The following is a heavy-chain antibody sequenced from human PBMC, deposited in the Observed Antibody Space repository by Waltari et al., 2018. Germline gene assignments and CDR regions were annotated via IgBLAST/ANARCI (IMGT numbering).Heavy chain of an antibody. Sequence: QVQLVQSGAEVKKPGAPVKVSCKASEYTFTGYYRHWVRQAPGQGLEWMGWINPNSGGTNYAQKFQGRVTMTRDTSISTAYMELSRLRSDDTAVYYCAIVGYSYGREFDYWGQGTLVTVSS. CDR1: EYTFTGYY. V-gene: IGHV1-2*02. D-gene: IGHD5-18*01. CDR3: AIVGYSYGREFDY. J-gene: IGHJ4*02. CDR2: INPNSGGT.